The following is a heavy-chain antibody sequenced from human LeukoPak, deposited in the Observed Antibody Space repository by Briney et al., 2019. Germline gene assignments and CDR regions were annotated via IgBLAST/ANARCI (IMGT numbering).Heavy chain of an antibody. D-gene: IGHD3-3*01. CDR2: IHPGDSDT. CDR3: ARRLFWSGYYSFDY. J-gene: IGHJ4*02. Sequence: GESLKISCKGSGYSFTSYWIGWVRQTPGKGLEWMGIIHPGDSDTRYSPSFQGQVTISADKSISTAYLQWSSLKASDTAMYYCARRLFWSGYYSFDYWGQGTLVTVSS. CDR1: GYSFTSYW. V-gene: IGHV5-51*01.